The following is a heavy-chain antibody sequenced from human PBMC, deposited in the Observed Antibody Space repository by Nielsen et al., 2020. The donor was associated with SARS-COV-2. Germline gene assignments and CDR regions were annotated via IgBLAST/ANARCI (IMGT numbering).Heavy chain of an antibody. CDR1: GFTFSSYG. CDR2: IWYDGSNK. J-gene: IGHJ4*02. V-gene: IGHV3-33*01. CDR3: ARDMGNSYGFDY. Sequence: LKISCAASGFTFSSYGMHWVRQAPGKGLEWVAVIWYDGSNKYYADSVKGRFTISRDNSKNTLYLQMNSLRAEDTAVYYCARDMGNSYGFDYWGQGTLVTVSS. D-gene: IGHD5-18*01.